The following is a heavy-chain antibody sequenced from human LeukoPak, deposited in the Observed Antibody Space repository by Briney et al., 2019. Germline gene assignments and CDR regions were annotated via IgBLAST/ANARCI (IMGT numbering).Heavy chain of an antibody. V-gene: IGHV4-30-2*01. CDR3: ARGGRDYGGTYFDY. D-gene: IGHD4-23*01. CDR1: GGSISSGGYS. CDR2: IYHSGST. J-gene: IGHJ4*02. Sequence: SETLSLTCAVSGGSISSGGYSWSWIRQPPGKGLEWIGYIYHSGSTYYNPSLKSRVTISVDRSKNQFSLKLSSVTAADTAVYYCARGGRDYGGTYFDYWGQGTLVTVSS.